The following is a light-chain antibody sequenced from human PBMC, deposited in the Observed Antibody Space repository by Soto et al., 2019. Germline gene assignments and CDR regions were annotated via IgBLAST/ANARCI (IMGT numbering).Light chain of an antibody. V-gene: IGKV1-9*01. CDR2: AAS. J-gene: IGKJ5*01. CDR1: QDINTY. Sequence: DIQLTQSPSFLSASVGDRVTITCRASQDINTYLAWYQQKPGKAPKLLIFAASTLQNGVPSRFSGSGSGTEFTVTITILQPEYFATYYCQQRKSYPITFGQGTRLEIK. CDR3: QQRKSYPIT.